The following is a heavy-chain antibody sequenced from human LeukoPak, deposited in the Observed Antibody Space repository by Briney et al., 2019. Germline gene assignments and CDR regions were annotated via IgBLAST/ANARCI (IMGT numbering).Heavy chain of an antibody. Sequence: SETLSLTCTVSGGSISSYYWSWIRQPPGKGLEWIGYIYYSGSTNYNPSLKSRVTISVDTSKNQFSLKLSSVTAADTAVYYCARDLMDNWNDGNDAFDIWGRGTMVTVSS. CDR3: ARDLMDNWNDGNDAFDI. J-gene: IGHJ3*02. CDR1: GGSISSYY. V-gene: IGHV4-59*01. D-gene: IGHD1-1*01. CDR2: IYYSGST.